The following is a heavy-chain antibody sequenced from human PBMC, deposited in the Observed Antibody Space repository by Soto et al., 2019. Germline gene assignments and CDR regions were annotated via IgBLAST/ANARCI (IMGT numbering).Heavy chain of an antibody. V-gene: IGHV3-30-3*01. CDR3: AREPPTRHP. J-gene: IGHJ5*02. CDR1: GFTFSSYA. CDR2: ISYDGSNK. Sequence: QVQLVESGGGVVQPGRSLRLSCAASGFTFSSYAMHWVRQAPGKGLEWVAVISYDGSNKYYADSVKGRFTISRDNSKNTLYLQMNSLRAEDMAVYYCAREPPTRHPWGQGTLVTVSS.